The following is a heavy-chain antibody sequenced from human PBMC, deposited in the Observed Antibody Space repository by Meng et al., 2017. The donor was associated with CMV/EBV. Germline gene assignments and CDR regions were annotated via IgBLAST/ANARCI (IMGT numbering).Heavy chain of an antibody. Sequence: SVKVSCKASGGTFSSYAISWVRQAPGQGLEWMGGIIPIFGTADYAQKFQGRVTITRDESTSTAYMELSSLRSEDTAVYYCARDQTIHQQLGDGWFDPWGQGTLVTVSS. V-gene: IGHV1-69*05. CDR3: ARDQTIHQQLGDGWFDP. CDR1: GGTFSSYA. CDR2: IIPIFGTA. J-gene: IGHJ5*02. D-gene: IGHD6-13*01.